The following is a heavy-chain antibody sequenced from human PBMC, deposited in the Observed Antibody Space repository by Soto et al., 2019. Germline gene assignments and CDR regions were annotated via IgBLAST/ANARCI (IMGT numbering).Heavy chain of an antibody. CDR2: IKQDGSEK. Sequence: LRLSCAASGFSFSSYWMSWVRQAPGKGLEWVANIKQDGSEKYYVDSVKGRFTISRHNAKNSLFLQMNSLRVEDTAVYYCASWRGAMSFFDYWGQGTLVTVSS. J-gene: IGHJ4*02. V-gene: IGHV3-7*01. D-gene: IGHD1-26*01. CDR1: GFSFSSYW. CDR3: ASWRGAMSFFDY.